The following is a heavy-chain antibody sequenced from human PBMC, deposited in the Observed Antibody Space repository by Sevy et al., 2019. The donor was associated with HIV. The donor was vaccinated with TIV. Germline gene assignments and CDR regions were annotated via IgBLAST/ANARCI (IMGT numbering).Heavy chain of an antibody. CDR1: GFTFSNAW. D-gene: IGHD2-2*01. Sequence: GGSLRLSCAASGFTFSNAWMTWVRQAPGMGLEWVGRIKSKTEGGTTDYAAPVKGRFTSSGDDSRNTVYLQMNSLKIEDTGVYYCTRGYCISTRCHWDDAFDFWGQGTMVTVSS. J-gene: IGHJ3*01. CDR2: IKSKTEGGTT. V-gene: IGHV3-15*01. CDR3: TRGYCISTRCHWDDAFDF.